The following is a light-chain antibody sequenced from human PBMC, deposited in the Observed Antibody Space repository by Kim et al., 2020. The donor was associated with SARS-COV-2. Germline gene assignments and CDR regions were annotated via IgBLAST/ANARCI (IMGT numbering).Light chain of an antibody. V-gene: IGKV1-12*01. CDR3: QQGDTFPWT. CDR2: SAS. CDR1: RPGSDC. J-gene: IGKJ1*01. Sequence: ASVGDRVTCTCRASRPGSDCLAWYQQRPGKAPRLLIYSASYLQSGVPSRFSGSGSGTDFTLTISNLQPEDFATYYCQQGDTFPWTFGQGTKVDIK.